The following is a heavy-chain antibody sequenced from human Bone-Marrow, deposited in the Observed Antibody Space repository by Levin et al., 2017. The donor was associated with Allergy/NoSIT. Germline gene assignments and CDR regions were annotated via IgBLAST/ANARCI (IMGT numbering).Heavy chain of an antibody. CDR3: AKERYLVDE. V-gene: IGHV3-30*18. J-gene: IGHJ4*02. Sequence: PGGSLRLSCAASGFIFSSDGMHWVRQAPGKGLEWVALISNDGSNNFYADPVKGRFTISRDNTKNTLYLQMNNLRPNDTAVYYGAKERYLVDEWGQGTLVTVSS. D-gene: IGHD2-8*02. CDR2: ISNDGSNN. CDR1: GFIFSSDG.